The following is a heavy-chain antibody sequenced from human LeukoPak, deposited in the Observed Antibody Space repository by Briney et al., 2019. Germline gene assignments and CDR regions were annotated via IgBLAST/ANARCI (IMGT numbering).Heavy chain of an antibody. V-gene: IGHV4-59*01. Sequence: PSETLSLTCTVSGGSISGYYWSWARQPPGSGLEWNGYMYYSGSTNYNPSLKSRVTISIDTSKNQFSLKLTSVTAADTAVYYCARFYSNYAYFYMDVWGKGTTVTVS. CDR3: ARFYSNYAYFYMDV. J-gene: IGHJ6*03. D-gene: IGHD4-11*01. CDR2: MYYSGST. CDR1: GGSISGYY.